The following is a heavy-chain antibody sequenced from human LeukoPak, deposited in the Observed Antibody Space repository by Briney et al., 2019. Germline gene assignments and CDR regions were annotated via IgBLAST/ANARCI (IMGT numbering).Heavy chain of an antibody. V-gene: IGHV3-30*02. CDR2: IHYDGSNN. CDR3: AKDHGSSDWYYFDY. D-gene: IGHD6-13*01. CDR1: AFTFSSYA. J-gene: IGHJ4*02. Sequence: GGSLRLSCAASAFTFSSYAMHWVRQAPGKGLEWVAFIHYDGSNNYYADSVKGRFTISRDNSKNTLYLQMNTLRADDTAVYYCAKDHGSSDWYYFDYWGQGTLVTVSS.